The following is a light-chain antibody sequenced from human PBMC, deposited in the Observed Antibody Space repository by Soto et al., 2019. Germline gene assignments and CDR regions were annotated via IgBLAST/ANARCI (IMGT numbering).Light chain of an antibody. J-gene: IGKJ5*01. V-gene: IGKV3-15*01. Sequence: EIVMTQSPATLSVSPGGRATLSCRASQSVSSNLAGYQQKPGQAPRLLIFDASARATAIPARFSGSGFGTDFTLTISSLQSEDFAVYYGQQYHKWPVTFGQGTRLEI. CDR1: QSVSSN. CDR3: QQYHKWPVT. CDR2: DAS.